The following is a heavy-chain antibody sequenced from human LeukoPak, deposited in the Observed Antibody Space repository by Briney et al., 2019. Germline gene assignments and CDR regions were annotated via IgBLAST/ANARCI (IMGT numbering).Heavy chain of an antibody. CDR2: INTNTGNP. V-gene: IGHV7-4-1*02. CDR3: ARGHSCSGGSCYPPNDY. CDR1: GYTFTSYA. J-gene: IGHJ4*02. Sequence: ASVKVSCKASGYTFTSYAMNWVRQAPGQGLEWMGWINTNTGNPTYAQGFTGRFVFSLDTSVSTAYLQISSLKAEDTAVYYCARGHSCSGGSCYPPNDYWGQGTLVTVSS. D-gene: IGHD2-15*01.